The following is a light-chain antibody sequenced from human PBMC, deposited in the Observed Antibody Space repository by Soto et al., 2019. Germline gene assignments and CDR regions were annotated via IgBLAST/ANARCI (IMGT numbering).Light chain of an antibody. CDR3: QQYASSLT. CDR2: GAS. J-gene: IGKJ1*01. V-gene: IGKV3-20*01. CDR1: QGVDSAF. Sequence: EIVLTQSPGSLSLSLGERATLSCRASQGVDSAFFAWYQQKPGQPPRLLMYGASRRATGIPDRFSGSGSGADFTLTISRLEPEDFAVYYCQQYASSLTFGQGTKVDI.